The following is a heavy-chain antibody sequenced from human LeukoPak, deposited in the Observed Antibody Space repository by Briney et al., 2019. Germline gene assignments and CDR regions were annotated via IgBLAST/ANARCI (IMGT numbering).Heavy chain of an antibody. CDR2: VYYSGIT. CDR3: ARHWARDIFDF. J-gene: IGHJ4*02. D-gene: IGHD3-9*01. V-gene: IGHV4-39*01. CDR1: GDSISSSIHY. Sequence: SETLSLTRTVSGDSISSSIHYWGWIRQPPGKGLEWIGTVYYSGITYYNPSLQSRANISIDMSKNEFSLRLSSVTAADTGVYYCARHWARDIFDFWGQGTLVTASS.